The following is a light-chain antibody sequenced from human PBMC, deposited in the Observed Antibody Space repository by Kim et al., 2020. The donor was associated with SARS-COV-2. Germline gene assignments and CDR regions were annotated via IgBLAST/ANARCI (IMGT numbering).Light chain of an antibody. V-gene: IGKV1-5*03. CDR3: QQYDGYRT. J-gene: IGKJ2*01. CDR2: KTS. CDR1: QSVHSY. Sequence: DIQMTQSPSTLSASVGDRVTITCRASQSVHSYLAWYQQKPRKAPQLLIYKTSVLQAGVPSRFSGSGSGTEFTLTISSLQPDDFATYYCQQYDGYRTFGQGTKLEI.